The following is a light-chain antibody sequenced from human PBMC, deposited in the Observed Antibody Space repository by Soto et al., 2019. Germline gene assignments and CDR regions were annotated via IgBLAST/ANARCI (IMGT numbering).Light chain of an antibody. V-gene: IGLV2-14*01. CDR2: DVS. J-gene: IGLJ2*01. CDR1: SSDVGGYNY. CDR3: SSYTSSSTLGL. Sequence: QSALTQPASVSGSPGQSITISCTGTSSDVGGYNYVSWYQQHPGKAPKLMIYDVSNRPSGVSNRFSGSKSGNTASLTISGLQAEDDVDYYCSSYTSSSTLGLFGGGTQLTVL.